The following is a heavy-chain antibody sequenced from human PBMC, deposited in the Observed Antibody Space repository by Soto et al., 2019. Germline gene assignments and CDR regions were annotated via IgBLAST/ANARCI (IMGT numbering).Heavy chain of an antibody. Sequence: VKVSCKASGYTFTRYGISWVRQAPGQGLEWMGWISGYNGDTNYAQKFQGRVTMTIDTSTTTVYMEPRSLTSDDTAVYYCAKNGQPPYYYYGMEVWGQGTTVTVSS. CDR2: ISGYNGDT. D-gene: IGHD2-8*01. V-gene: IGHV1-18*01. CDR3: AKNGQPPYYYYGMEV. CDR1: GYTFTRYG. J-gene: IGHJ6*02.